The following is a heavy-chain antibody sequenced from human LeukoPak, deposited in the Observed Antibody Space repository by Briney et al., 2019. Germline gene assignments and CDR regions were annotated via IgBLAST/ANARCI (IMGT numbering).Heavy chain of an antibody. CDR3: ARGPVSPF. V-gene: IGHV4-39*07. J-gene: IGHJ4*02. Sequence: SETLSLTCTVSGDSIGNVEYFWGWIRQPPGRGLEWIGEINHSGSTNYNPSLKSRVTISVDTSKNQFSLKLSSVTAADTAVYYCARGPVSPFWGQGTLVTVSS. CDR1: GDSIGNVEYF. CDR2: INHSGST. D-gene: IGHD3-16*01.